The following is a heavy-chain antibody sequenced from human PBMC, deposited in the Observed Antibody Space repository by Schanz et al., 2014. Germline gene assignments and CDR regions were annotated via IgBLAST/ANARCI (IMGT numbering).Heavy chain of an antibody. D-gene: IGHD1-7*01. CDR1: RFAFSNCG. CDR2: VRNRRNSDII. CDR3: FSMHYGNSVY. J-gene: IGHJ4*02. Sequence: VQLVESGGGVVQPGGSLRLSCAASRFAFSNCGMHWVRQAPGKGLEWLGRVRNRRNSDIIEYAASVEGRFTISRDESKNSVYLQMNSLQTDDTAVYYCFSMHYGNSVYWGQGTLVTVSS. V-gene: IGHV3-72*01.